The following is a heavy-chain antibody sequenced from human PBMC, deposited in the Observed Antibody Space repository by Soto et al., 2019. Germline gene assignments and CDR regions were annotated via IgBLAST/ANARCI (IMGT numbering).Heavy chain of an antibody. J-gene: IGHJ3*02. Sequence: ASVKVSCKASGYTFTSYYMHWVRQAPGQGLEWMGIINPSGGSTSYAQKFQGRVTMTRDTSTSTVYMELSSLRSEDTAVYYCARSGPPVITMVRGVISPDAFDIWGQGTMVTVSS. V-gene: IGHV1-46*01. CDR2: INPSGGST. CDR1: GYTFTSYY. D-gene: IGHD3-10*01. CDR3: ARSGPPVITMVRGVISPDAFDI.